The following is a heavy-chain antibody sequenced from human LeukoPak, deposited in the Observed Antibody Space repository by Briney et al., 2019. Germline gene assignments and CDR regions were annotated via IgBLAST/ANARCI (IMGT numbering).Heavy chain of an antibody. CDR3: ARGSIRLTMVRGVIITTYWFDP. Sequence: SETLSLTCAVYGGSFSGYYWSWIRQPPGKGLEWIGEINHSGSTNYNPSLKSRVTISVDTSKNQFSLKLSSVTAADTAVYYCARGSIRLTMVRGVIITTYWFDPWGQGTLVTVSS. V-gene: IGHV4-34*01. D-gene: IGHD3-10*01. CDR2: INHSGST. CDR1: GGSFSGYY. J-gene: IGHJ5*02.